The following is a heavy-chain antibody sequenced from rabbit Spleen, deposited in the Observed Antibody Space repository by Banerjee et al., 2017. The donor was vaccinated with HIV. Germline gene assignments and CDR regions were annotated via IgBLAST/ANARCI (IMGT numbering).Heavy chain of an antibody. CDR3: ARDTSSSFPSYGMDL. J-gene: IGHJ6*01. V-gene: IGHV1S40*01. D-gene: IGHD1-1*01. Sequence: QSLEESGGDLVKPGASLTLTCTASGVSFSLSSYMCWVRQAPGKGLEWIACINAATAKPVYATWAKGRFTISRTSSTTVTLQMTSLTAADTATYFCARDTSSSFPSYGMDLWGQGTLVTVS. CDR2: INAATAKP. CDR1: GVSFSLSSY.